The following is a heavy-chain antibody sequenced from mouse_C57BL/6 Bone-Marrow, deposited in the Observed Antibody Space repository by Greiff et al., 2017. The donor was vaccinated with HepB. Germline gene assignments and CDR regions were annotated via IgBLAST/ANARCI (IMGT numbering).Heavy chain of an antibody. V-gene: IGHV1-69*01. CDR2: IDPSDSYT. Sequence: QVQLQQPGAELVMPGASVKLSCKASGYTFTSYWMHWVKQRPGQGLEWIGEIDPSDSYTNYNQKFKGKSTLTVDKSSSTAYMQLSSLTSEDSAVYYCARSYWDYFDYWGQGTTLTVSS. CDR1: GYTFTSYW. D-gene: IGHD1-1*01. CDR3: ARSYWDYFDY. J-gene: IGHJ2*01.